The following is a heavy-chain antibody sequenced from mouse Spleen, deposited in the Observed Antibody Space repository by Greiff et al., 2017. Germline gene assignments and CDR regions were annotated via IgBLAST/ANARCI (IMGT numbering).Heavy chain of an antibody. CDR3: AKKDYSSGGGFAY. D-gene: IGHD2-12*01. Sequence: VQLQQSGPGLVQPSQSLSITCTVSGFSLTSYGVHWVRQSPGKGLEWLGVIWRGGSTDYNAAFMSRLSITKDNSKSQVFFKMNSLQADDTAIYYCAKKDYSSGGGFAYWGQGTLVTVFA. CDR2: IWRGGST. V-gene: IGHV2-5*01. CDR1: GFSLTSYG. J-gene: IGHJ3*01.